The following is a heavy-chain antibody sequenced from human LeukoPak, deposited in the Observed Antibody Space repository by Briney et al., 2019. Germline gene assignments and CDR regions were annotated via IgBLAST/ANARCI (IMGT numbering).Heavy chain of an antibody. CDR3: LSTGFGY. D-gene: IGHD1-14*01. CDR1: GFTFSSYA. V-gene: IGHV3-30-3*01. CDR2: ISYDGSNK. Sequence: GGSLRLSCAASGFTFSSYAMHWVRQAPGKGLEWVAVISYDGSNKYYADSVKGRFTISRDNSKNTLYLQMNSLRAEDTAVYYCLSTGFGYWGQGTLVTVSS. J-gene: IGHJ4*02.